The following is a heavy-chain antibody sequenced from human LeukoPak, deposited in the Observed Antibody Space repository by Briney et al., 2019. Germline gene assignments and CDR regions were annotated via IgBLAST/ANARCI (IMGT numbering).Heavy chain of an antibody. CDR2: TYYRAKGYN. D-gene: IGHD1-7*01. CDR3: ARDPDNWNYKGYFDY. CDR1: GDSFSSNSAA. J-gene: IGHJ4*02. Sequence: SQTLSLTCALSGDSFSSNSAAWNWIRQSPSTGLEWLGSTYYRAKGYNDYAVSLKSQITIHPDTYKNQSSLKLNSVTPQDTAVYYCARDPDNWNYKGYFDYWGQGTLVTVSS. V-gene: IGHV6-1*01.